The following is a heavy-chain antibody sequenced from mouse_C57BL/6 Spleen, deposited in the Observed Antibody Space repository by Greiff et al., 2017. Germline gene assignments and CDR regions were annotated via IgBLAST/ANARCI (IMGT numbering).Heavy chain of an antibody. CDR1: GYTFTDYY. D-gene: IGHD2-4*01. J-gene: IGHJ4*01. Sequence: VQLQQSGPELVKPGASVKISCKASGYTFTDYYMNWVKQSHGKSLEWIGDINPNNGGTSYNQKFKGKATLTVDKSSSTAYMELRSLTSEDSAVYYCASLYDYGEVAIDYWGQGTSVTVSS. CDR3: ASLYDYGEVAIDY. CDR2: INPNNGGT. V-gene: IGHV1-26*01.